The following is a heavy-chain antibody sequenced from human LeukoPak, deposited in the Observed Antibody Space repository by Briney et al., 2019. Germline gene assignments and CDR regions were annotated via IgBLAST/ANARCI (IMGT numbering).Heavy chain of an antibody. CDR2: IYHSGST. D-gene: IGHD6-13*01. CDR3: ARAARRGYSSSWYLGY. J-gene: IGHJ4*02. V-gene: IGHV4-30-2*05. Sequence: SQTLSLTCAVSGGSISSGGYSWSWIRQPPGKGLEWIGYIYHSGSTYYNPSLKSRVTISVDTSKNQFSLKLSSVTAADTAVYYCARAARRGYSSSWYLGYWGQGTLVTVSS. CDR1: GGSISSGGYS.